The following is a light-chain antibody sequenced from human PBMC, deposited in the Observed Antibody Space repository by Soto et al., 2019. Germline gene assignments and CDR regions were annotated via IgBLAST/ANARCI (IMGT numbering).Light chain of an antibody. CDR3: HSHDNPNQV. CDR1: SGRIASSY. Sequence: NFMLTQPHSVSESPGKTVTISCTRSSGRIASSYVQWYQQRPGSAPTTVIYDDDERPSGVPDRFSGSVDSSSNSASLTISGLTTEDEADYYCHSHDNPNQVFGTGTKLTVL. V-gene: IGLV6-57*03. J-gene: IGLJ1*01. CDR2: DDD.